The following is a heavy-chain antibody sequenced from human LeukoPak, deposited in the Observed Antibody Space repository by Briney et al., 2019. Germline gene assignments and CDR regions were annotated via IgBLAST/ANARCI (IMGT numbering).Heavy chain of an antibody. J-gene: IGHJ3*02. CDR3: ARGPSIAARYDAFDI. CDR2: ISSSGNTI. V-gene: IGHV3-48*03. CDR1: EFTFTSYE. Sequence: GGSLRLSCAASEFTFTSYELNWVRQAPGKGREWVSYISSSGNTISYADSVKGRFTISRDNAKNSLYLQVISLRAEDTAVYYCARGPSIAARYDAFDIWGQGTMVTVSS. D-gene: IGHD6-6*01.